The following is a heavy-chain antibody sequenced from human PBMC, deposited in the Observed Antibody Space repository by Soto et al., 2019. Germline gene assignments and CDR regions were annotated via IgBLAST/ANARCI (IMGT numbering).Heavy chain of an antibody. J-gene: IGHJ2*01. Sequence: QLQLQESGPGLVKPSETLSLTCTVSGGSISSSSYYWGWIRQPPGKGLEGIGSIYYSGSTYYNPSLKSRVTISVDTSKNQFSLKLSSVTAADTAVYYCARLDCSSTSCYFGFGLQYFDLWGRGTLVTFSS. CDR3: ARLDCSSTSCYFGFGLQYFDL. CDR2: IYYSGST. V-gene: IGHV4-39*01. D-gene: IGHD2-2*01. CDR1: GGSISSSSYY.